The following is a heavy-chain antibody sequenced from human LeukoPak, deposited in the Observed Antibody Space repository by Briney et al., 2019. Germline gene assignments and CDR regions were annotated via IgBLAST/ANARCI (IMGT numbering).Heavy chain of an antibody. D-gene: IGHD3-10*01. CDR3: ARGFRSGDPRNWFDP. V-gene: IGHV1-2*02. CDR1: GYTFTGYY. J-gene: IGHJ5*02. CDR2: INPNSGGT. Sequence: ASVKVSCKASGYTFTGYYMHWVQQAPGQGLEWMGWINPNSGGTNYAQKFQGRVTMTRDTSISTAYMELSRLRSDDTAVYYCARGFRSGDPRNWFDPWGQGTLVTVSS.